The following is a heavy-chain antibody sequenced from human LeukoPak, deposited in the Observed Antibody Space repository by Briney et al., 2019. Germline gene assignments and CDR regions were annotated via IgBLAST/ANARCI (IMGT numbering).Heavy chain of an antibody. CDR1: GFTFGDYA. V-gene: IGHV3-49*04. J-gene: IGHJ4*02. CDR2: IRSQIYGGTP. Sequence: GRSLRLSCTGSGFTFGDYAMTWVRQAPGKGLEWVGFIRSQIYGGTPEYAASVKGRFTISRDDSEGVAYLQMNSLKTEDTAVYYCTRDQTPYYWGQGTLVTVSS. CDR3: TRDQTPYY.